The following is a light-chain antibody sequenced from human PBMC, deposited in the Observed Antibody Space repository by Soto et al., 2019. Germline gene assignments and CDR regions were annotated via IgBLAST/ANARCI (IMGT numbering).Light chain of an antibody. CDR1: QSISNY. CDR3: PQSYSTPT. V-gene: IGKV1-39*01. J-gene: IGKJ5*01. CDR2: AAS. Sequence: DIQMTQSPSSLSASVGDRVTITCRASQSISNYVNWYQQKSGKAPKLLIYAASSLQSAVPSRFSGSGSGTDFTLTISSLQPEDFATYYCPQSYSTPTFGQGTRLEIK.